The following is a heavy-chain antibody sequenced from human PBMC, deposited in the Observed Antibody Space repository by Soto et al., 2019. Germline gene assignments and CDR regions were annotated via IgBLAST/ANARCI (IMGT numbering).Heavy chain of an antibody. CDR3: ARDLPEMATTKVIYGMDV. J-gene: IGHJ6*02. CDR1: GGTFSSYA. Sequence: QVQLVQSGAEVKKPGSSVKVSCKASGGTFSSYAISWVRQAPGQGLEWMGGIIPIFGTADYAQKFQGRVTIAAEESTSTDDMELSSLRAEDTAVYYCARDLPEMATTKVIYGMDVWGQGTTVTVSS. CDR2: IIPIFGTA. D-gene: IGHD1-1*01. V-gene: IGHV1-69*12.